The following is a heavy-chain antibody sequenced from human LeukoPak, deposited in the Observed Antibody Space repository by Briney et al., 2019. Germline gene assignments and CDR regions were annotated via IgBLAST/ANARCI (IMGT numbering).Heavy chain of an antibody. CDR3: AAMRTSPQDFYEDTASRNPFDY. J-gene: IGHJ4*02. CDR1: GHTLTQLS. Sequence: GASVRVSCKVSGHTLTQLSMHWVRQAPGKGLEWMGGFHPEDGAPNLAQNFQGRISMTEDTSIDTAYLDSTSLTSDDTAVYFCAAMRTSPQDFYEDTASRNPFDYWGQGTLVTVSS. D-gene: IGHD5-18*01. CDR2: FHPEDGAP. V-gene: IGHV1-24*01.